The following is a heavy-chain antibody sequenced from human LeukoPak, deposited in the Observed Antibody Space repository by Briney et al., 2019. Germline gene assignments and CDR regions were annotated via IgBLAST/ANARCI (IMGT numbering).Heavy chain of an antibody. D-gene: IGHD2/OR15-2a*01. CDR1: GYTFTDYY. Sequence: ASVKVSCKASGYTFTDYYIHWVRQAPGQRLEWMGWINSKSGGKNYARKFQGRVNMTRDTSISTDYIELSRLTSDDTAVYYCVRQISSYWGQGTLVTVSS. CDR2: INSKSGGK. J-gene: IGHJ4*02. CDR3: VRQISSY. V-gene: IGHV1-2*02.